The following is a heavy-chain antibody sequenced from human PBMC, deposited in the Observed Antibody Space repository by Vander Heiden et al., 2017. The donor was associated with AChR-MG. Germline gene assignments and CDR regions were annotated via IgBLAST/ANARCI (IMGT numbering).Heavy chain of an antibody. D-gene: IGHD3-16*01. J-gene: IGHJ5*02. CDR3: ASSLYYPYSWFDP. V-gene: IGHV4-4*07. CDR1: GGSISSNY. Sequence: QVQLQESGPGLVKPSEPLSLTCTVSGGSISSNYWNWSRQPAGKGLEWIGRISRSGTTKYNAALKGRVSMSIDTSKNQFSLNLSSVTAADTAVYYCASSLYYPYSWFDPWGQGTLVTVSS. CDR2: ISRSGTT.